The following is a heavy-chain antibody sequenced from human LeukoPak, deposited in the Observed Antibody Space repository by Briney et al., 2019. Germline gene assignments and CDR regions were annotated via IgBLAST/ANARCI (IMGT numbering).Heavy chain of an antibody. J-gene: IGHJ5*02. CDR3: ARVWAGAAAGTVPDH. CDR1: GYSISSGSY. V-gene: IGHV4-38-2*01. D-gene: IGHD6-13*01. Sequence: PSETLSLTCAVSGYSISSGSYWGWIRQPPGKGREWSGSIYHSGSTYYNPSLKSRVTISVDMSKNKFSVKLNSVTAADTAVYYCARVWAGAAAGTVPDHWGQGTLVTVSS. CDR2: IYHSGST.